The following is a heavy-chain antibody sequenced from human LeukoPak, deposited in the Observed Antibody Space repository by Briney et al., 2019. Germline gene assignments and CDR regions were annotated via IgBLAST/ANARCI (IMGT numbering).Heavy chain of an antibody. Sequence: GGSLRLSCAASGFTFSSYSMNWVRQAPGKGLEWVSSISISSSYIYYADSVKGRFTISRDNAKNSLYLQMNSLRAEDTAVYYCARDRADILTGYYELPYYFDYWGQGTLVTVSS. CDR2: ISISSSYI. V-gene: IGHV3-21*01. CDR1: GFTFSSYS. D-gene: IGHD3-9*01. J-gene: IGHJ4*02. CDR3: ARDRADILTGYYELPYYFDY.